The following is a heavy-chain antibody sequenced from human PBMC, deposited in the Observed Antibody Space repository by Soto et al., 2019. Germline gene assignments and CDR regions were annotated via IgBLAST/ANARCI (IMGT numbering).Heavy chain of an antibody. J-gene: IGHJ6*04. CDR3: AKAGAYCSSTNCYMRGNYYYAMDV. V-gene: IGHV3-23*01. D-gene: IGHD2-2*01. CDR1: GFTFSTNA. CDR2: ITGSGGGT. Sequence: EVQLLESGGGFIQPGGSLTLSCVASGFTFSTNAMSWVRQAPGKGLEWVSGITGSGGGTYYADSVKGRFTISRDNSKNTLYLQMVSLRAEDTALYYCAKAGAYCSSTNCYMRGNYYYAMDVWGKGTTVTVSS.